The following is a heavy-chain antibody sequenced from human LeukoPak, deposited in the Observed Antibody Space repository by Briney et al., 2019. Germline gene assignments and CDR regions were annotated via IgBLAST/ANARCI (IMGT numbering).Heavy chain of an antibody. J-gene: IGHJ6*02. CDR2: IRYDGSNK. CDR1: GFTFSSYG. CDR3: ASYLDYGDYVLLGHYYGMDV. D-gene: IGHD4-17*01. V-gene: IGHV3-30*02. Sequence: GGSLRLSCAASGFTFSSYGMHWVRQAPGKGLEWVAFIRYDGSNKYYADSVKGRFTISRDNSKNTLYPQMNSLRAEDTAVYYCASYLDYGDYVLLGHYYGMDVWGQGTTVTVSS.